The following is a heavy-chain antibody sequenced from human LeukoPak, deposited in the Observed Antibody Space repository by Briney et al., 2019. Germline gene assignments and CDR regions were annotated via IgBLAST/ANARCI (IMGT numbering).Heavy chain of an antibody. CDR1: GDSISSSSYY. D-gene: IGHD4-11*01. CDR3: ASNTVYYFDY. J-gene: IGHJ4*02. CDR2: IYYSGST. Sequence: KPSETLSLTCTVSGDSISSSSYYWGWIRQPPGKGLEWIGSIYYSGSTYYNPSLKSRVTISVDTSKNQFSLKLSSVTAADTAVYYCASNTVYYFDYWGQGTLVTVSS. V-gene: IGHV4-39*07.